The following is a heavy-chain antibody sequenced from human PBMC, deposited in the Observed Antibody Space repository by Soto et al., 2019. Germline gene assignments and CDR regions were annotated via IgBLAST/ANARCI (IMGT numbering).Heavy chain of an antibody. CDR1: GFTFSRYA. CDR2: ITSNGGIT. V-gene: IGHV3-64*01. D-gene: IGHD6-13*01. Sequence: PGGSLRLSCAASGFTFSRYAMHWVRQAPGKGLEYVSTITSNGGITYYANSVKGRFTISRDNSKNTLFLQMGSLRAEDMAVYYCARDPPPYSSSWPQGLVFDIWGQGTMVTVSS. J-gene: IGHJ3*02. CDR3: ARDPPPYSSSWPQGLVFDI.